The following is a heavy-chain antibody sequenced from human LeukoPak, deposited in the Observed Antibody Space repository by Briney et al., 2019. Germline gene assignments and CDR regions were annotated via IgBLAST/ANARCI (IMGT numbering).Heavy chain of an antibody. CDR3: AKGRGFRVWDPWDN. D-gene: IGHD3-16*01. CDR1: GFTFSSYA. V-gene: IGHV3-21*01. Sequence: GGSLRLSCAASGFTFSSYAMIWVRQAPGKGLEWVSSISSSSKYIFYVDSVKGRFTISRDNAKNSLYLQMNRLRAEDTAVYYCAKGRGFRVWDPWDNWGQGTLITVSS. CDR2: ISSSSKYI. J-gene: IGHJ4*02.